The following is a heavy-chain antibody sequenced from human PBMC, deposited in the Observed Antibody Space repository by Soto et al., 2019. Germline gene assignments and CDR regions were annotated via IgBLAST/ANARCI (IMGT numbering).Heavy chain of an antibody. V-gene: IGHV3-30-3*01. Sequence: QVQLVESGGGVVQPGRSLRRSCAASGFTFSSYAMHWVRQAPGKGLEWVAVISYDGSNKYYADSVKGRFTSSRDNSKNPLYLQMNSLRAEDTAVYYCARGATAKDYYYYGMDVWGQGTTVTVSS. CDR3: ARGATAKDYYYYGMDV. D-gene: IGHD1-26*01. CDR2: ISYDGSNK. J-gene: IGHJ6*02. CDR1: GFTFSSYA.